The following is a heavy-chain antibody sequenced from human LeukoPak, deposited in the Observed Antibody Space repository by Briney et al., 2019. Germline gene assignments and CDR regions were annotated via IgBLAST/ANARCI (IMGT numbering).Heavy chain of an antibody. CDR1: GGSISSYY. D-gene: IGHD6-13*01. Sequence: PSETLSLTCTISGGSISSYYWSWIRQPPGKGLEWIGYIYHSGSTYYNPSLKSRVTISVDRSKNQFSLKLSSVTAADTAVYYCARERTYIAAGAAFDIWGQGTMVTVSS. J-gene: IGHJ3*02. CDR3: ARERTYIAAGAAFDI. CDR2: IYHSGST. V-gene: IGHV4-59*12.